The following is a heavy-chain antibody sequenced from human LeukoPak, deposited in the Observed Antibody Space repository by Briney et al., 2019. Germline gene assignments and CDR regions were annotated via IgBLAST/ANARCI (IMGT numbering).Heavy chain of an antibody. Sequence: GGSLRLSCAASGFTFSDYYMTWIRQAPGKGLEWVSYISISGSTIYYADSVKGRFTISRDNSKNTLYLQMNSLRAEDTAVYYCAKTTSDNDAFDIWGQGTMVTVSS. CDR1: GFTFSDYY. J-gene: IGHJ3*02. CDR2: ISISGSTI. CDR3: AKTTSDNDAFDI. D-gene: IGHD1-1*01. V-gene: IGHV3-11*01.